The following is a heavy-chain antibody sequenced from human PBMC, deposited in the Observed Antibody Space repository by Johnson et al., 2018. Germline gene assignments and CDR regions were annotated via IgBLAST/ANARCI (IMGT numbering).Heavy chain of an antibody. D-gene: IGHD6-13*01. V-gene: IGHV3-43*01. J-gene: IGHJ3*02. CDR2: TSWDGKTT. CDR1: GFTFDDYT. CDR3: AKDSGSSNWWVSASDI. Sequence: VQLVQSGGVVVQPGGSLRLSCAASGFTFDDYTMHWVRQAPGNGLEWVALTSWDGKTTYYADSMKGRFTISRDNSKNSLYLQMNNLTSEETALYYCAKDSGSSNWWVSASDIWGQGTMVTVSS.